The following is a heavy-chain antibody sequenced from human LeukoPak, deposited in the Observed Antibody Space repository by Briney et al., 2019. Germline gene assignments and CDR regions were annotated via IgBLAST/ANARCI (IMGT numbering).Heavy chain of an antibody. D-gene: IGHD4-17*01. J-gene: IGHJ6*02. V-gene: IGHV3-30*18. CDR3: AKDYVHGDLLRIYYYYDGMDV. Sequence: GGSQRLSCAASGFTFSSYGIHWVRQAPGKGLEWVAVISYDGSNKYYADSVKGRLTISRDNSKNTLYLQMNSLRAEDTAVYYCAKDYVHGDLLRIYYYYDGMDVWGQGTTVTVSS. CDR2: ISYDGSNK. CDR1: GFTFSSYG.